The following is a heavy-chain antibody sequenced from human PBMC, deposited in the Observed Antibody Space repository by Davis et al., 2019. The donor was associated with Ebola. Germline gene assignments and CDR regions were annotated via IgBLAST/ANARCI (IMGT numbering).Heavy chain of an antibody. Sequence: SVKVSCKASGGTFSSYTISWVRQAPGQGLEWMGRVIPILGIANYAQKFQGRVTITADKSTSTAYMELSSLRSEDTAVYYCARDFGPGDGGDNWGQGTLVTVSS. CDR2: VIPILGIA. J-gene: IGHJ4*02. CDR1: GGTFSSYT. V-gene: IGHV1-69*04. CDR3: ARDFGPGDGGDN. D-gene: IGHD3-16*01.